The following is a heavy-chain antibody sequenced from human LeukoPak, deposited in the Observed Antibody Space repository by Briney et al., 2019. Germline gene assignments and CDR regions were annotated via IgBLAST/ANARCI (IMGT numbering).Heavy chain of an antibody. V-gene: IGHV3-49*04. J-gene: IGHJ4*02. CDR2: IRSKAYGGTT. D-gene: IGHD1-26*01. CDR3: TRGRRATHDY. CDR1: GFTFSSYS. Sequence: GGSLRLSCAASGFTFSSYSMNWVCQAPGKGLEWVGFIRSKAYGGTTEYAASVKGRFTISRDDSKSIAYLQMSSLKTEDTAVYYCTRGRRATHDYWGQGTLVTVSS.